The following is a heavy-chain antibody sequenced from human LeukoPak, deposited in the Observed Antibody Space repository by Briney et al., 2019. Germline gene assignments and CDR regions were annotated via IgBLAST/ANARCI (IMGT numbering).Heavy chain of an antibody. Sequence: ASVKVSCTASGYTFTSYGISWVRQAPGQGLEWMGWISAYNGNTNYAQKLQGRVTMTTDTSTSTAYMELRSLRSDDTAVYYCARDGKVLRFLEWDYYGMDVWGQGTTVTVSS. CDR2: ISAYNGNT. J-gene: IGHJ6*02. CDR3: ARDGKVLRFLEWDYYGMDV. CDR1: GYTFTSYG. D-gene: IGHD3-3*01. V-gene: IGHV1-18*01.